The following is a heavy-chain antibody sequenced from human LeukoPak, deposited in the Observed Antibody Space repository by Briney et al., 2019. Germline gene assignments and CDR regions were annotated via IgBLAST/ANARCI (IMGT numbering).Heavy chain of an antibody. V-gene: IGHV3-7*03. CDR2: LKEGGNEK. J-gene: IGHJ6*02. D-gene: IGHD1-1*01. CDR1: GFTFSNYC. CDR3: ARVPYNYANYKYYYNGMDV. Sequence: PGGSLRLSCAASGFTFSNYCMSWVRQAPGKGLEWVANLKEGGNEKYYVDSVRGRFTISRDNAKKSLDLEMNSLRAEDTAVYYCARVPYNYANYKYYYNGMDVWGQGTTVIVSS.